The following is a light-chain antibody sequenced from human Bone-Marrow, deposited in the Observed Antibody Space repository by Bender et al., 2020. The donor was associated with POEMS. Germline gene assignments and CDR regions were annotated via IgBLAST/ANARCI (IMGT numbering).Light chain of an antibody. V-gene: IGLV2-11*01. CDR1: STDVGSYNY. Sequence: QSVLTQPRSVSGSPGQSFTISCTGTSTDVGSYNYVSWYQYHPGKAPKLMIYDVTNRPSGVSTRFSGSKSDNTASLTISGLQAEDEADFYCCSYADNSVWVFGGGTKLTVL. CDR2: DVT. CDR3: CSYADNSVWV. J-gene: IGLJ3*02.